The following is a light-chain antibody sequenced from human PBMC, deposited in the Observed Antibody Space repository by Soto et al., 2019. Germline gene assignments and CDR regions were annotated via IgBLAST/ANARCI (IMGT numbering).Light chain of an antibody. CDR2: DAF. J-gene: IGKJ5*01. CDR3: QQYDTLPLA. V-gene: IGKV1-33*01. CDR1: QDISNY. Sequence: DIQLTQSPSSLSASVGDRVTITCQASQDISNYLNWHQQKPGKGPKLLIHDAFNLETGVPSRFSGSGSGTDFTFTISSLQPEDIATYYCQQYDTLPLAFGQGTRLEIK.